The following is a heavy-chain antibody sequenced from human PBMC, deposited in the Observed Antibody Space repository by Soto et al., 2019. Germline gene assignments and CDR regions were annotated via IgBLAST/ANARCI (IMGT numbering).Heavy chain of an antibody. J-gene: IGHJ6*02. CDR2: INHSGST. Sequence: SETLSLTCAVYGGSFRGYYWSWIRQPPGKGLEWIGEINHSGSTNYNPSLKSRVTISVDTSKNQFSLKLSSVTAADTAVYYCPRVLLYGMDVWGQGTAVTVYS. D-gene: IGHD3-10*01. V-gene: IGHV4-34*01. CDR1: GGSFRGYY. CDR3: PRVLLYGMDV.